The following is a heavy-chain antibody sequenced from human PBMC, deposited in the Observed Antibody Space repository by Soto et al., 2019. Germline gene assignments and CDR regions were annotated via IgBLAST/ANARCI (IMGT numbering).Heavy chain of an antibody. CDR3: ASIAAPGTTHFDF. V-gene: IGHV4-39*01. CDR1: GGSLGSSGYY. D-gene: IGHD6-13*01. CDR2: IYYSGNT. Sequence: SETLSLTCTVSGGSLGSSGYYWGWIRQSPGKGLEWIGNIYYSGNTFYNPSLKSRVTISVDTSKNQIYLHLSAVTAADTAIFYCASIAAPGTTHFDFWGQGTLVTVSS. J-gene: IGHJ4*02.